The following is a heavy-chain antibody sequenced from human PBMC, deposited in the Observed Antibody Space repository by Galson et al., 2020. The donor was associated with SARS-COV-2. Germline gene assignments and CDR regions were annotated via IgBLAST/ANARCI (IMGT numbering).Heavy chain of an antibody. Sequence: GGSLSLSCAASGFTFSSHAIHWVRQAPGKGLEWVAQIWFDGSNKYYTDSVRGRFTISRDNSKNTVSLQMNSLRAEDTAVYYCARDGQSGAPYAFDYWGQGTTVTVSS. J-gene: IGHJ3*01. CDR2: IWFDGSNK. CDR3: ARDGQSGAPYAFDY. CDR1: GFTFSSHA. V-gene: IGHV3-33*01. D-gene: IGHD4-4*01.